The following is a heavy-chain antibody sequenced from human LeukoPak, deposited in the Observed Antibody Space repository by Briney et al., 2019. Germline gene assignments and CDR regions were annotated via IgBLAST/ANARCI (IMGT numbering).Heavy chain of an antibody. CDR1: GYTFTAYY. Sequence: PVASVKVSCKASGYTFTAYYMHWVRQAPGQGVEWMGWINPNSGGTNYAQKFQDRVTMTRDTSISTAYMELNRLRSDDTAVYYCARGTTGTTLLDYWGQGTLVTVSS. J-gene: IGHJ4*02. CDR3: ARGTTGTTLLDY. V-gene: IGHV1-2*02. CDR2: INPNSGGT. D-gene: IGHD1-1*01.